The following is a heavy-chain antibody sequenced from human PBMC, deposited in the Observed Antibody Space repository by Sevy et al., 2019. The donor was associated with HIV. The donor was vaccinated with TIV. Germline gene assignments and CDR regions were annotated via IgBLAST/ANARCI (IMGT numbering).Heavy chain of an antibody. CDR2: ISYDGSKK. Sequence: GGSLRLSCAASGFTFSIYAIHWVRQAPGKGLEWVAVISYDGSKKYYVDSVKGRFTIPRENSRNTLYLQLNSLRPEETAVYYCARDLPSAVTNPFYYYGMDVWGQGTTVTVSS. CDR3: ARDLPSAVTNPFYYYGMDV. D-gene: IGHD4-17*01. J-gene: IGHJ6*02. V-gene: IGHV3-30*04. CDR1: GFTFSIYA.